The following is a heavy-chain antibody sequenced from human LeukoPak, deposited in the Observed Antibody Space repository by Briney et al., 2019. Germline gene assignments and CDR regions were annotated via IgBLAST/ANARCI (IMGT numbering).Heavy chain of an antibody. CDR3: ASQKANFYDSSGDV. CDR1: GFAFSVYA. CDR2: ISGSGGNT. V-gene: IGHV3-23*01. J-gene: IGHJ6*02. D-gene: IGHD3-22*01. Sequence: GGSLRLSCTASGFAFSVYAMSWLRQPPGKGLEWVSAISGSGGNTYYAGSVKGRFTIFRDNSKNMLYLQMNSLRAEDTALYYCASQKANFYDSSGDVWGQGTTVTVSS.